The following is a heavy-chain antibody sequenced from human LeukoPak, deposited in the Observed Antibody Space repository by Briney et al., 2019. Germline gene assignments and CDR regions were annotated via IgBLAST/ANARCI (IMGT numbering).Heavy chain of an antibody. CDR3: ARGNILSGYCFDF. CDR2: IHYTGAT. V-gene: IGHV4-34*01. Sequence: SETLSLTCAVYGGSITGYYWSWIRPPPGKGLEWVGEIHYTGATSYNPSLKSRATISIDTSKNQVSLKLSSVTAADTAVYYCARGNILSGYCFDFWAREPWSPSPQ. CDR1: GGSITGYY. J-gene: IGHJ4*02. D-gene: IGHD3-9*01.